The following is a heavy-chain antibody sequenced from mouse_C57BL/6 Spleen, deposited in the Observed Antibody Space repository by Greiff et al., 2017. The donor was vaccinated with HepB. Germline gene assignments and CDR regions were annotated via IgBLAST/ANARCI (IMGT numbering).Heavy chain of an antibody. V-gene: IGHV3-6*01. CDR2: ISYDGSN. J-gene: IGHJ2*01. CDR3: ARGGGYYDGLYFDY. CDR1: GYSITSGYY. D-gene: IGHD2-3*01. Sequence: EVKLVESGPGLVKPSQSLSLTCSVTGYSITSGYYWNWIRQFPGNKLEWMGYISYDGSNNYNPSLKNRISITRDTSKNQFFLKLNSVTTEDTATYYCARGGGYYDGLYFDYWGQGTTLTVSS.